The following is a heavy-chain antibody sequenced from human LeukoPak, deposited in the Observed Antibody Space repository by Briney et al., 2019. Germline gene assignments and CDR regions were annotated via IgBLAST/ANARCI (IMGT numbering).Heavy chain of an antibody. D-gene: IGHD3-3*01. J-gene: IGHJ6*03. Sequence: PSETLSLTCTVSGGSISSSSYYWGWIRQPPGKGLGWIGSIYYSGSTYYNPSLKSRVTISVDTSKNQFSLKLSSVTAADTAVYYRARALDFHYGFWSGYGYYMDVWGKGTTVTVSS. CDR1: GGSISSSSYY. CDR2: IYYSGST. CDR3: ARALDFHYGFWSGYGYYMDV. V-gene: IGHV4-39*07.